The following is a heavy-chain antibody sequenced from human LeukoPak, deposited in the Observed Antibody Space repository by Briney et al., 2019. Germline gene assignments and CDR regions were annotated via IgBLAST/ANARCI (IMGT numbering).Heavy chain of an antibody. Sequence: GSLRLSCGASGFTFSSYEVNWVRQSPGKGLEWIGSIYYSGSTYYNPSLKSRVTISVDTSKNQFSLKLSSVTAADTAVYYCARHDLDYGDYVNWFDPWGQGTLVTVSS. J-gene: IGHJ5*02. CDR3: ARHDLDYGDYVNWFDP. CDR2: IYYSGST. D-gene: IGHD4-17*01. CDR1: GFTFSSYE. V-gene: IGHV4-39*01.